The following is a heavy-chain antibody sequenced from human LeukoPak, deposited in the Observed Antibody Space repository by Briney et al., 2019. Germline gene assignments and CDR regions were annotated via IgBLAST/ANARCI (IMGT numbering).Heavy chain of an antibody. V-gene: IGHV4-59*01. CDR2: IYYSGGT. D-gene: IGHD3-22*01. CDR3: ARVREITMIVRYFDY. CDR1: GGSISSYY. J-gene: IGHJ4*02. Sequence: SETLSLTCTVSGGSISSYYWSWLRQPPGKGLEWIGYIYYSGGTNYNPSLKSRVTISVDTSKNQFSLKLSSVTAADTAVYYCARVREITMIVRYFDYWGQGTLVTVSS.